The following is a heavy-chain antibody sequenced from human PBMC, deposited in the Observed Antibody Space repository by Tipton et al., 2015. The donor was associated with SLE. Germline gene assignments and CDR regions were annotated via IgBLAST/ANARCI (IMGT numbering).Heavy chain of an antibody. J-gene: IGHJ3*02. Sequence: GSLRLSCAASGFTFSSYSMNWVRQAPGKGLEWVSIIYSGGSTYYADSAKGRFTISRDNSKNTLYLQMNSLRAEDTAVYYCARAPTHFDILTGSRVPYAFDIWGQGTMVTVSS. CDR3: ARAPTHFDILTGSRVPYAFDI. D-gene: IGHD3-9*01. CDR2: IYSGGST. V-gene: IGHV3-66*01. CDR1: GFTFSSYS.